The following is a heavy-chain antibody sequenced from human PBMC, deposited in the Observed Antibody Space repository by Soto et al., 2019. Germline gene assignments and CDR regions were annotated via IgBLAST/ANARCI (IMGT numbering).Heavy chain of an antibody. CDR2: SSDSGTFT. CDR1: GFTFSDYY. CDR3: ARSGDNYKLLDY. V-gene: IGHV3-11*06. J-gene: IGHJ4*02. Sequence: QVHLVESGGGLVKPGGSLRLSCAASGFTFSDYYMSWIRQAPGKGLEWLSYSSDSGTFTRYADSVKGRFSISRDNDKNSLYLQINSLRGEDTAIYYCARSGDNYKLLDYWGQGTPVTVSS. D-gene: IGHD1-1*01.